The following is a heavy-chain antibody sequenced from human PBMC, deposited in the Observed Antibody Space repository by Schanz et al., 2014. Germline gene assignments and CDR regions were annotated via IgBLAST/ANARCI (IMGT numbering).Heavy chain of an antibody. Sequence: QVQLQQWGAGLLKPSETLSLSCAVYGGSLSGYYWGWVRQPPRKGLEWIGEINQSGRASYNPSLKSRVTISVDTSNNQFPLKLSSVTAADTAVYYCARGEWSTSQFDYWGHGTLVTVSS. V-gene: IGHV4-34*01. CDR2: INQSGRA. CDR1: GGSLSGYY. J-gene: IGHJ4*01. D-gene: IGHD2-2*01. CDR3: ARGEWSTSQFDY.